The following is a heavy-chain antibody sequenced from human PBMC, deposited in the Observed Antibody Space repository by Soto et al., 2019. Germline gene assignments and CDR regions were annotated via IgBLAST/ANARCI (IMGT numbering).Heavy chain of an antibody. CDR3: ARDAFGVDNWFDP. D-gene: IGHD3-3*01. CDR2: IYYSGST. J-gene: IGHJ5*02. Sequence: SETLSLTCTVSGGSISSSSYYWGWIRQPPGKGLEWIGSIYYSGSTYYNPSLKSRVTISVDTSKNQFSLKLSSVTAADTAVYCCARDAFGVDNWFDPWGQGTLVTVS. CDR1: GGSISSSSYY. V-gene: IGHV4-39*07.